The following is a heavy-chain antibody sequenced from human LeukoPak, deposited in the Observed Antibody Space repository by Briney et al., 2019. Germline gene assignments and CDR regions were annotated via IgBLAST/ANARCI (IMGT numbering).Heavy chain of an antibody. CDR3: ARTDSSGYDGFDY. V-gene: IGHV4-30-4*01. D-gene: IGHD3-22*01. CDR1: GGSISSGDYY. Sequence: PSETLSLTCTVSGGSISSGDYYWSWIRQPPGKGLEWIGYIYYSGSTYYNPPLKSRVTISVDTSKNQFSLKLSSVTAADTAVYYCARTDSSGYDGFDYWGQGTLVTVSS. CDR2: IYYSGST. J-gene: IGHJ4*02.